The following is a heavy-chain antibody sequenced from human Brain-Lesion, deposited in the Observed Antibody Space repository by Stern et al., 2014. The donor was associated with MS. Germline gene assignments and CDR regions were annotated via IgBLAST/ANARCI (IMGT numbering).Heavy chain of an antibody. CDR2: IYYRGST. V-gene: IGHV4-39*01. D-gene: IGHD3-10*01. CDR3: AKLWLGELPESPFDY. Sequence: VQLVESGPGLVKPSETLSLTCTVSGGSISSSSYYCGWIRQPPGKGLEWIGSIYYRGSTYYNPSLKSRVTISMDTAKTQFSLRLSSVTAADTAVYFCAKLWLGELPESPFDYWGQGTLVTVSS. CDR1: GGSISSSSYY. J-gene: IGHJ4*02.